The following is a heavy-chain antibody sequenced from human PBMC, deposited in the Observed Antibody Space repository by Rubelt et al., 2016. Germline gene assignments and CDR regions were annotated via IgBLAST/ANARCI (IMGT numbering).Heavy chain of an antibody. V-gene: IGHV3-7*01. J-gene: IGHJ4*02. Sequence: VQLVESGGGVVQPGRSLRLSCAASGFTFSSYGMHWVRQAPGKGLEWVANIKQDGSEKYYVDSVKGRFTFSRDNAKNTLYLQMNSLRAEDTAVYYCAKGDCSSTSCYTEYIDYWGQGTLVTVSS. CDR2: IKQDGSEK. CDR3: AKGDCSSTSCYTEYIDY. CDR1: GFTFSSYG. D-gene: IGHD2-2*02.